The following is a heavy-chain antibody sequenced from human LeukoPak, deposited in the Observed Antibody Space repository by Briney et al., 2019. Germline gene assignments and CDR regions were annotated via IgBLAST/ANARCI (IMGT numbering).Heavy chain of an antibody. Sequence: PSETLSPTCTVSGGSTTGHSWSWIRQPAGKGLEWIGRIYTNEYTNYNPSLKNRVTMSVDTSKNQFSLRLSSVTAADTAVYYCARPPYGDYFDYWGQGILVTVSS. CDR2: IYTNEYT. CDR3: ARPPYGDYFDY. J-gene: IGHJ4*02. D-gene: IGHD3-10*01. CDR1: GGSTTGHS. V-gene: IGHV4-4*07.